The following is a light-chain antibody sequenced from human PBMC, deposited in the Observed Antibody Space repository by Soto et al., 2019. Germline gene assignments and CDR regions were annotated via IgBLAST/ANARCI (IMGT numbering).Light chain of an antibody. Sequence: QSALTQPPSVSGSPGQSVTISCTGTSSDGGSYNRVSWYQQPPGTAPKLMIYDVSNRPSGVPDRFSGSKSGNAASLTITGLQAEDEADYYCSSYTSSSTYVFGTGTKLTVL. V-gene: IGLV2-18*02. J-gene: IGLJ1*01. CDR1: SSDGGSYNR. CDR2: DVS. CDR3: SSYTSSSTYV.